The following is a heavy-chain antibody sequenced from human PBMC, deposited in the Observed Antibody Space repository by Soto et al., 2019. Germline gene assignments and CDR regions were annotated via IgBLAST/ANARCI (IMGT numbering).Heavy chain of an antibody. CDR2: ISGSGGST. CDR3: AAKYDDFWSGPDY. D-gene: IGHD3-3*01. J-gene: IGHJ4*02. CDR1: GFSFSTYA. Sequence: GGXLRLSCAASGFSFSTYAMSWVRQAPGKGLEWVSAISGSGGSTYFADSVKGRFTMSRDNSKNTLYLHMNSLRAEDTAVYYCAAKYDDFWSGPDYWGQGTLVTVSS. V-gene: IGHV3-23*01.